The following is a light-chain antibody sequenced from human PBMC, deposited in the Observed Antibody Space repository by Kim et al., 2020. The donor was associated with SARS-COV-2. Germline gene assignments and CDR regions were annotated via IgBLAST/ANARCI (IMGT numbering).Light chain of an antibody. Sequence: QLTQSTSTLSASVGDTVTITCRASQNINSWLAWYQQKPGKAPKFLIYDASDLRSGVPSRFRGRGSGTQFTLTISGLQPEDFATYYCQQSNSYSYSFGQGTKLEIK. V-gene: IGKV1-5*01. CDR2: DAS. CDR3: QQSNSYSYS. CDR1: QNINSW. J-gene: IGKJ2*01.